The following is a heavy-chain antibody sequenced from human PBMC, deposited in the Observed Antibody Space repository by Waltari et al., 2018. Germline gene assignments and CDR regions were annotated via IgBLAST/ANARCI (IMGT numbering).Heavy chain of an antibody. D-gene: IGHD3-10*01. V-gene: IGHV4-59*01. CDR1: GGSISSYY. J-gene: IGHJ6*04. Sequence: QVQLQESGPGLVKPSETLSLTCTVSGGSISSYYWSWIRQPPGKGLEWIGYIYYSGSTNYNPSLKSRVTISVDTSKNQFSLKLSSVTAADTAVYYCARSTYYYGSGSLPGIVDVWGKGTTVTVSS. CDR3: ARSTYYYGSGSLPGIVDV. CDR2: IYYSGST.